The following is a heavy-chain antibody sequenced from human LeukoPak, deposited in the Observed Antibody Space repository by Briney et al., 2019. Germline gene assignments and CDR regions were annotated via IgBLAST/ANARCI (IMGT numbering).Heavy chain of an antibody. Sequence: GGSLRLSCAASGFTFSRYAMSWVRQALGKGLEWVSGIGGSGDTTYYTKSVEGRFTVSRDNSNNWLFLQMHSLRAEDTALYYCARDGLGPGSSWKVTNDYWGQGTLVTVSS. CDR3: ARDGLGPGSSWKVTNDY. D-gene: IGHD3-10*01. V-gene: IGHV3-23*01. J-gene: IGHJ4*02. CDR2: IGGSGDTT. CDR1: GFTFSRYA.